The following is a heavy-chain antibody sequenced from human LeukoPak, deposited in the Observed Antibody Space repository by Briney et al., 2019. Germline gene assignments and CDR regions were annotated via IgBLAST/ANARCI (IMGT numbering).Heavy chain of an antibody. V-gene: IGHV4-38-2*02. Sequence: SETLSLTCTVSGYSLSNGYNWGWVRQPPGKGVECIGSISHIGSTYYNPSLESRVTISLDTSMNQFSLELRSVTAADTAVYYCARTYINFSNYFDPWGQGTLVTVSS. CDR3: ARTYINFSNYFDP. CDR2: ISHIGST. J-gene: IGHJ5*02. CDR1: GYSLSNGYN. D-gene: IGHD4-11*01.